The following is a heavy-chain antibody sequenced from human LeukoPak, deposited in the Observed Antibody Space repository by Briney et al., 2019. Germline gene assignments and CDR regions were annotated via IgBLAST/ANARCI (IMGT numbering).Heavy chain of an antibody. D-gene: IGHD3-22*01. Sequence: SETLSLTCTVSGGSISSGDYYWSWIRQPPGKGLEWIGYIYYSGSTYYNPSLKNRVTISVDTPKNQFSLKLSSVTAADTAVYYCARGNYYDSSGLFDYWGQGTLVTVSS. J-gene: IGHJ4*02. V-gene: IGHV4-30-4*01. CDR3: ARGNYYDSSGLFDY. CDR1: GGSISSGDYY. CDR2: IYYSGST.